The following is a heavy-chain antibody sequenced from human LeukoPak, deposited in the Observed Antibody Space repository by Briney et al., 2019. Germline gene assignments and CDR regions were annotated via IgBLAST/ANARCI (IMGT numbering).Heavy chain of an antibody. CDR2: ISGTGGSA. D-gene: IGHD6-19*01. CDR3: AKKSAVAVDYYFDY. CDR1: GFTFSSYA. J-gene: IGHJ4*02. V-gene: IGHV3-23*01. Sequence: GGSLRLSCAAFGFTFSSYAMGWVRQAPGKGLEWVSAISGTGGSAYYADSVKGRFTISRDNSKNTLYLQMNSLRAADTAVYYCAKKSAVAVDYYFDYCGQGTLVTVSS.